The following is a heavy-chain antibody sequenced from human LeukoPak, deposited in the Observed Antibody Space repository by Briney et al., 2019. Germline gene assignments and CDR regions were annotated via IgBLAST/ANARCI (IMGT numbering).Heavy chain of an antibody. CDR1: GYTFTSYY. Sequence: ASVKVSCKTSGYTFTSYYIHWVRQAPGQGLEWMGIIYPGGGSTNYAQKFQGRVTMTRDMSTSTVYMELSSLRSEDTAVYYCASVIAARPGWDWDYWGQGTLVTVSS. CDR3: ASVIAARPGWDWDY. J-gene: IGHJ4*02. D-gene: IGHD6-6*01. V-gene: IGHV1-46*01. CDR2: IYPGGGST.